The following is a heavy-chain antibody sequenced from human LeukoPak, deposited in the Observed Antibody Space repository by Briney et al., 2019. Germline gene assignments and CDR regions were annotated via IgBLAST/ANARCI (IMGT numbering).Heavy chain of an antibody. J-gene: IGHJ4*02. D-gene: IGHD3-22*01. CDR2: IYYSGST. Sequence: SETLSLTCTVSGGSISSYYWSWIRQPPGKGLEWIGYIYYSGSTNYNPSLKSRVTISVDTSKNQFALKLSSVTAADTAVYYCARVDDSSGYYGGFDYWGQGTLVTVSS. V-gene: IGHV4-59*01. CDR1: GGSISSYY. CDR3: ARVDDSSGYYGGFDY.